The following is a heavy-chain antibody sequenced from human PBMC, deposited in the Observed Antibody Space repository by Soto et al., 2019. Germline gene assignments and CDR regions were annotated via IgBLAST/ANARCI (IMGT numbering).Heavy chain of an antibody. CDR2: IYYSGST. D-gene: IGHD6-13*01. J-gene: IGHJ6*02. V-gene: IGHV4-59*01. CDR3: ARVPGIAAAGSYYYYYGMDV. Sequence: SETLSLTCTVSGGSISSYYWSWIRQPPGKGLEWIGYIYYSGSTNYNPSLKSRVTISVDTSKNQFSLKLSSVTAADTAVYYCARVPGIAAAGSYYYYYGMDVWGQGTTVTVSS. CDR1: GGSISSYY.